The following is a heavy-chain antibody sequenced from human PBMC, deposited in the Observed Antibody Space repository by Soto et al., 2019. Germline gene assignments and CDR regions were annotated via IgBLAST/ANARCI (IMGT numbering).Heavy chain of an antibody. CDR2: IYYSGST. CDR1: GGSISSYY. D-gene: IGHD4-17*01. V-gene: IGHV4-59*08. CDR3: ARRASHGDYDPYFDY. J-gene: IGHJ4*02. Sequence: QVQLQESGPGLVKPSETLSLTCTVSGGSISSYYWSWIRQPPGKGLEWIGYIYYSGSTNYNPSLKSRVTISVDTSKNQFSLKLSSVTAADTAVYYCARRASHGDYDPYFDYWGQGTLVTVSS.